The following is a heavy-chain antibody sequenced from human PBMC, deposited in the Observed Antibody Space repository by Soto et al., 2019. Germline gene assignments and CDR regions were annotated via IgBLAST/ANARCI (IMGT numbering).Heavy chain of an antibody. V-gene: IGHV3-30*02. Sequence: AXGSLRLPLAPSAITVSSYGIHWVPQAPGKGLQRVALMCFDVSSWYCADSARCRITISSENSKSTLYLQLDILRPEDTAVYYCAKEFGCELKMGHPYYNSGMDVWGQLTTVTVSS. D-gene: IGHD3-10*01. J-gene: IGHJ6*02. CDR1: AITVSSYG. CDR2: MCFDVSSW. CDR3: AKEFGCELKMGHPYYNSGMDV.